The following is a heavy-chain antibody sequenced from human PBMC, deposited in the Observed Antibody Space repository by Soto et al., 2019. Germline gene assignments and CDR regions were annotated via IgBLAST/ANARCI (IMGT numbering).Heavy chain of an antibody. V-gene: IGHV4-31*03. CDR3: ARLRFNRDLPDD. D-gene: IGHD3-3*01. J-gene: IGHJ4*02. CDR1: GGSISSGGYY. CDR2: IYYSGST. Sequence: PSETLSLTCTVSGGSISSGGYYWSWIRQHPGKGLEWIGYIYYSGSTYYNPSLKSRVTISVDTSKNQFSLKLSSVTAADTAVYYCARLRFNRDLPDDWGQGTLVTVSS.